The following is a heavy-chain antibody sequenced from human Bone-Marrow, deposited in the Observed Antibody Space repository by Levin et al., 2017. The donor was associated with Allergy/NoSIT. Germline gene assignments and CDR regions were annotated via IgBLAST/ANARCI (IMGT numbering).Heavy chain of an antibody. Sequence: PGGSLRLSCAASGFTVSNNYMSWVRQAPGKGLEWVSVIYSGGTTYYADSVKGRFTISRDNSKNTLYLQMNSLRAEDTAVYYCARDLPLQRAFDIWGQGTMVTVSS. J-gene: IGHJ3*02. CDR2: IYSGGTT. CDR3: ARDLPLQRAFDI. CDR1: GFTVSNNY. V-gene: IGHV3-53*01. D-gene: IGHD6-25*01.